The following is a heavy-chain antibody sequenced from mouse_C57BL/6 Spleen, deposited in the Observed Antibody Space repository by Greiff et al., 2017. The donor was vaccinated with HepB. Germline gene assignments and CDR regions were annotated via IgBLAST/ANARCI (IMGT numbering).Heavy chain of an antibody. J-gene: IGHJ1*03. Sequence: QVHVKQSGAELVRPGASVKLSCKASGYTFTDYYINWVKQRPGQGLEWIARIYPGSGNTYYNEKFKGKATLTAENSSSTAYMQRSSLTSEDSAVYFCARGYGSSYGYFDVWGTGTTVTVSS. CDR3: ARGYGSSYGYFDV. CDR1: GYTFTDYY. CDR2: IYPGSGNT. D-gene: IGHD1-1*01. V-gene: IGHV1-76*01.